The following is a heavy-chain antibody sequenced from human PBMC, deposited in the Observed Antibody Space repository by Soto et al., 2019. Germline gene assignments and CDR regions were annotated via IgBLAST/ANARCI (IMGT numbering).Heavy chain of an antibody. Sequence: QVQLVQYGAEVKKPGASVKVSCKASGYTFTGYYMHWVRQAPGQRLEWMGWINPNSGGTNYAQKFQGWVTMTRDTSISTAYMELSRLRSDDTAVHYCATTVTTALGAFDIWGQGTMVTVSS. J-gene: IGHJ3*02. D-gene: IGHD4-17*01. V-gene: IGHV1-2*04. CDR2: INPNSGGT. CDR1: GYTFTGYY. CDR3: ATTVTTALGAFDI.